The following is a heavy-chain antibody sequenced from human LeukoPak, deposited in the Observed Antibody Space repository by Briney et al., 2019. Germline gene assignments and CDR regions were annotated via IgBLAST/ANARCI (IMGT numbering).Heavy chain of an antibody. CDR1: GFTVNRTY. CDR2: IYSGGAT. D-gene: IGHD1-14*01. CDR3: ARDFGNYFDY. Sequence: PGGSLRLSCAASGFTVNRTYMSWVRQAPGRGLEWVSVIYSGGATYYSDSVKGRFTISRDNSKNTLNLQMNSLRAEDTAVYYCARDFGNYFDYWGQGTLVTVSS. J-gene: IGHJ4*02. V-gene: IGHV3-66*01.